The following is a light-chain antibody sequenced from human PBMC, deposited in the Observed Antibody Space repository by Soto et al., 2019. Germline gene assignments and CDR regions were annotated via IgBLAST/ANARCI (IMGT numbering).Light chain of an antibody. V-gene: IGLV1-40*01. CDR1: SSNIGAGYD. CDR3: QSYDSSLSGSQV. Sequence: QSVLTQPPSVSGAPGQRVTISCTGSSSNIGAGYDVHWYQQLPGTAPNLLIYGNSNRPSGVPDRFSGSKSGTSASLAITGLQAEHEADYYCQSYDSSLSGSQVFGTGTKVTVL. J-gene: IGLJ1*01. CDR2: GNS.